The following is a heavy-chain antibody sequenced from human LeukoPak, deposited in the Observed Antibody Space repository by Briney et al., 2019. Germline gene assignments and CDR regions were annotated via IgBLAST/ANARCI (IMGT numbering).Heavy chain of an antibody. Sequence: SETLSLTCAVYGGSFSGYYWSWIRQPPGKGLEWIGEINHSGSTNYNPSLKSRVTISVDTSKNQFSLKLSSVTAADTAVYYCASDGSYSIDYWGQGTLVTVSS. CDR3: ASDGSYSIDY. D-gene: IGHD1-26*01. J-gene: IGHJ4*02. CDR1: GGSFSGYY. CDR2: INHSGST. V-gene: IGHV4-34*01.